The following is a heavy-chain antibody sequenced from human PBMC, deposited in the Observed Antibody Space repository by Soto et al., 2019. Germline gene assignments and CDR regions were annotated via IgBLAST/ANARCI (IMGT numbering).Heavy chain of an antibody. CDR3: ATQEVGGSYVYTFDP. Sequence: QLHLRESGPGLVKPSEPLSLTCTVSGGSIPIISYYWGWIGQPPGKGREWIGSIYYSGSTYYNPSLKSRVTISVDTSKNQFSLKLSSVTAADTAVYYCATQEVGGSYVYTFDPWGQGTLVTVSS. CDR2: IYYSGST. D-gene: IGHD1-26*01. J-gene: IGHJ5*02. CDR1: GGSIPIISYY. V-gene: IGHV4-39*01.